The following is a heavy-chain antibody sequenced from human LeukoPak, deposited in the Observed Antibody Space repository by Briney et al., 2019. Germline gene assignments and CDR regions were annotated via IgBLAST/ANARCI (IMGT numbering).Heavy chain of an antibody. CDR3: ARDPDGYFNY. V-gene: IGHV3-30-3*01. CDR1: GFTFSSYA. CDR2: ISYDGSNK. Sequence: PGRSLRLSCAASGFTFSSYAMHWVRQAPGKGLEWVAVISYDGSNKYYADSVKGRFTISRDNSKNTLYLQMNSLRAEDTAVYYCARDPDGYFNYWGQGTLVTVSS. J-gene: IGHJ4*02.